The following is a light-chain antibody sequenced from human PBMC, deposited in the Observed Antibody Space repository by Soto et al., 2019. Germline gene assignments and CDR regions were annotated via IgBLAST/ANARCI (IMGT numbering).Light chain of an antibody. CDR2: GAS. Sequence: QLTQSPSSLSASVGDRVTITFRASQGVRSYLAWFQQRPGKAXKLXIFGASTLQNGVPARFSGGGFGTELTLTITSLQPEDFETYYCHQVYTYPRTFGQGTKVDI. CDR1: QGVRSY. CDR3: HQVYTYPRT. V-gene: IGKV1-9*01. J-gene: IGKJ1*01.